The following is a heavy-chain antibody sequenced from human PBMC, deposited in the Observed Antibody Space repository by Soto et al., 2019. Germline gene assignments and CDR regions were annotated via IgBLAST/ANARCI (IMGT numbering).Heavy chain of an antibody. CDR2: IYYSGST. Sequence: QVQLQESGPGLVKPSQTLSLTCTVSGGSISSGGYYWSWIRQHPGKGLEWIGYIYYSGSTYYNPSLERRVTISVDTSKNQFSLKLSSVTDADTAVYYCARENYYDSSGYATPSWGQGTLVTVSS. CDR1: GGSISSGGYY. J-gene: IGHJ5*02. D-gene: IGHD3-22*01. CDR3: ARENYYDSSGYATPS. V-gene: IGHV4-31*03.